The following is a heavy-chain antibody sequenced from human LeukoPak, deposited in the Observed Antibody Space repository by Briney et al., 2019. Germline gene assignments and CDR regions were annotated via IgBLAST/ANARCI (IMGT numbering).Heavy chain of an antibody. CDR1: GGSISSSSYY. J-gene: IGHJ4*02. D-gene: IGHD1-26*01. CDR3: ARASGSYLD. V-gene: IGHV4-39*07. CDR2: INHSGST. Sequence: PSETLSLTCTVSGGSISSSSYYWGWIRQPPGKGLEWIGEINHSGSTNYNPSLKNRVTISVDTSKNQFSLKLSSVTAADTAVYYCARASGSYLDWGQGTLVTVSS.